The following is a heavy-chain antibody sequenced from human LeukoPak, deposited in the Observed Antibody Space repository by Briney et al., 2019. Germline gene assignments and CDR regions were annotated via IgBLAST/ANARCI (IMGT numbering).Heavy chain of an antibody. CDR1: GGSISSNSYY. D-gene: IGHD5-18*01. CDR2: IYYSGST. Sequence: SETLSLTCAVSGGSISSNSYYWGWIRQPPGKGLEWIGSIYYSGSTYYNPSLKSRVTISVDTSKNQFSLKLSSVTAADTAVYYCARGYSYGRYYFDYWGQGSLVTVSS. CDR3: ARGYSYGRYYFDY. V-gene: IGHV4-39*07. J-gene: IGHJ4*02.